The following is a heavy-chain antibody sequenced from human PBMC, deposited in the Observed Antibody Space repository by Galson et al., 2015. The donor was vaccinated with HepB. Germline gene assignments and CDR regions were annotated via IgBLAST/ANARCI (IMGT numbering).Heavy chain of an antibody. CDR1: GITFSSYW. Sequence: SLRLSCAVSGITFSSYWMNWLRQAPGKGLECVASIKPDGTETQYVDPVKGRFTISRDNAKNSLYLQMNSLTVEDTAVYYCATGGLMYAFDIWGQGTMVTVSS. D-gene: IGHD2-8*01. V-gene: IGHV3-7*01. CDR3: ATGGLMYAFDI. J-gene: IGHJ3*02. CDR2: IKPDGTET.